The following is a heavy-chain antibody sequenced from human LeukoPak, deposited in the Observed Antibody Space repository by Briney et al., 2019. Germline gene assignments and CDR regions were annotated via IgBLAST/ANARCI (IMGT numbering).Heavy chain of an antibody. CDR1: GYTFTSYY. Sequence: ASVKASCKASGYTFTSYYMHWVRQAPGQGLEWMGIINPSGGSTSYAQKFQGRVTMTRDMSTSTVYMELSSLRSEDTAVYYCARGGYITMVRGVMYYFDYWGQGTLVTVSS. CDR2: INPSGGST. V-gene: IGHV1-46*01. CDR3: ARGGYITMVRGVMYYFDY. J-gene: IGHJ4*02. D-gene: IGHD3-10*01.